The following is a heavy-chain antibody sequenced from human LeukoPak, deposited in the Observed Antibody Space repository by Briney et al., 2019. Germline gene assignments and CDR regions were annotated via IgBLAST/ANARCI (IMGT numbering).Heavy chain of an antibody. CDR3: ARSYFSGTYPYDY. D-gene: IGHD1-26*01. CDR2: IYPGDSDT. CDR1: GYSFTTYW. J-gene: IGHJ4*02. V-gene: IGHV5-51*01. Sequence: GESLKIPCKGSGYSFTTYWIGWVRQMPGKGLEWMGIIYPGDSDTRYSPSFQGQVTISADKSISTAYLQWSSLKASDTAMYYCARSYFSGTYPYDYWGQGTLVTVSS.